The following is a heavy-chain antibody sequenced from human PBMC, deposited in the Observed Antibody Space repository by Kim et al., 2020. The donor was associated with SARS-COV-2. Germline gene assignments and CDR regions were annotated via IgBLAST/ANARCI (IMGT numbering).Heavy chain of an antibody. CDR1: GGTFSSYA. V-gene: IGHV1-69*13. Sequence: SVKVSCKASGGTFSSYAISWVRQAPGQGLEWMGGIIPIFGTANYAQKFQGRVTITADESTSTAYMELSSLRSEDTAVYYCASPGTMTGRSAYYYYYGMDVWGQGTTVTVSS. D-gene: IGHD3-9*01. CDR3: ASPGTMTGRSAYYYYYGMDV. CDR2: IIPIFGTA. J-gene: IGHJ6*02.